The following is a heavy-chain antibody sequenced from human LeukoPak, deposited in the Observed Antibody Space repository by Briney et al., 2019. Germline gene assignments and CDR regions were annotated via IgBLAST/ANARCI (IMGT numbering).Heavy chain of an antibody. CDR2: ISYDGSNK. D-gene: IGHD6-19*01. CDR3: ARSIARYISGPMGV. J-gene: IGHJ6*03. Sequence: QPGGSLRLSCAASGFTFSSYAMHWVRQAPGKGLEWVAVISYDGSNKYYADSVKGRFTISRDNSKNTLFLQMNSLRAEDTAVYYCARSIARYISGPMGVWGKGTTVTVSS. CDR1: GFTFSSYA. V-gene: IGHV3-30*04.